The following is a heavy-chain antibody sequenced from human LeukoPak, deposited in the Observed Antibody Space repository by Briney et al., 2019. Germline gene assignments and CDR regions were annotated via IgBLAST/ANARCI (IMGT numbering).Heavy chain of an antibody. D-gene: IGHD3-10*01. CDR1: GFTFSDYY. V-gene: IGHV3-11*01. CDR2: ISSSGSTI. Sequence: GGSLRLSCAASGFTFSDYYMSWIRQAPGKGLEWVSYISSSGSTIYYADSVKGRFTISRDNAKNSLYLQMNSLRAEDTAVYYCARIAGVPLINWFDPWGQGTLVTVSS. CDR3: ARIAGVPLINWFDP. J-gene: IGHJ5*02.